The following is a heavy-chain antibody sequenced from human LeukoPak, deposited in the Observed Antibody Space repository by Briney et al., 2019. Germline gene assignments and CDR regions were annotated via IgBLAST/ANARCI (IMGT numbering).Heavy chain of an antibody. CDR2: ISSSSNYI. Sequence: GGSLRLSCAASGFTFSSHSMTWVRQAPGKGLEWVSSISSSSNYIYYADSVKGRFTISRDNAKNSLYLQANSLRAEDTAVYYCAREAGPPEPFDYWGQGTLVTVSS. J-gene: IGHJ4*02. V-gene: IGHV3-21*01. CDR1: GFTFSSHS. D-gene: IGHD1-14*01. CDR3: AREAGPPEPFDY.